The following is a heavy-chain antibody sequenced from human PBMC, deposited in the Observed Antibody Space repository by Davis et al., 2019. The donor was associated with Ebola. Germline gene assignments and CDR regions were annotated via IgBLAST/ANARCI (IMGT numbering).Heavy chain of an antibody. J-gene: IGHJ5*02. CDR2: IGTIGGDT. Sequence: PGGSLRLSCAASGFTFSYYDMQWVRQAAGKGLEWVSGIGTIGGDTHYADSVKGRFTISRDDAKNSLYLQMDSLRAGDTAIYYCARANSGCTGGGYFSGHWFDPWGQGTLVTVSS. D-gene: IGHD2-8*02. CDR1: GFTFSYYD. CDR3: ARANSGCTGGGYFSGHWFDP. V-gene: IGHV3-13*01.